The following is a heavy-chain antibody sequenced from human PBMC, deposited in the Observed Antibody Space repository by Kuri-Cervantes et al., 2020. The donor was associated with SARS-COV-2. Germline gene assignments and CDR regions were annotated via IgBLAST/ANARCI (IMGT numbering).Heavy chain of an antibody. V-gene: IGHV3-48*01. CDR2: ISSSSSTI. CDR1: GLSFSNYA. J-gene: IGHJ6*03. Sequence: GESLKISCVASGLSFSNYAITWVRQAPGKGVEWVSYISSSSSTIYYADYVKGGFTISRDNAKNSLYLQMNSLRAEDTAVYSCSRTYDSSGSLYYYYYMDVWGKGTTVTVSS. D-gene: IGHD3-22*01. CDR3: SRTYDSSGSLYYYYYMDV.